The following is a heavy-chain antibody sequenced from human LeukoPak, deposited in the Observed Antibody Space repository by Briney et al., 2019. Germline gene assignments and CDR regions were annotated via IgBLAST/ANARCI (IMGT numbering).Heavy chain of an antibody. CDR1: GGSKSTYY. CDR3: ARHPGAYVFDY. D-gene: IGHD4-17*01. J-gene: IGHJ4*02. CDR2: IYYSGST. V-gene: IGHV4-59*08. Sequence: PSETLSLTCTVPGGSKSTYYWSWIRQPPGKGLEWLGYIYYSGSTNYNPSLKSRVTISVDTSKNQFSLKLTSMTAADTAVYYCARHPGAYVFDYWGQGTLVTVSS.